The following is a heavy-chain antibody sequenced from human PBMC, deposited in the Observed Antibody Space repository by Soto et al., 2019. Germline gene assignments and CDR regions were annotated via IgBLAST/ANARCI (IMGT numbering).Heavy chain of an antibody. Sequence: PGGSLRLSCAASGFTFDDYTMHWVRQAPGKGLEWVSLISWDGGSTYYAGSVKGRFTISRDNSKNSLYLQMNSLRTEDTALYYCAKDIGYDSSGYLYYWGQGPLVTVYS. V-gene: IGHV3-43*01. J-gene: IGHJ4*02. D-gene: IGHD3-22*01. CDR2: ISWDGGST. CDR3: AKDIGYDSSGYLYY. CDR1: GFTFDDYT.